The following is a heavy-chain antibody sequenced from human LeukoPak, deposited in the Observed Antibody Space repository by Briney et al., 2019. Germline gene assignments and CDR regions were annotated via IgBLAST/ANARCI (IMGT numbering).Heavy chain of an antibody. Sequence: PSETLSLTCAVSGGSISSSNWWSWVRQPPGKGLEWIGEIYHSGSTNYNPPLKSRVTISVDRSKNQFSLKLSSVTAADTAVYYCAREGSSGRYFDYWGQGTLVTVSS. CDR2: IYHSGST. V-gene: IGHV4-4*02. CDR1: GGSISSSNW. CDR3: AREGSSGRYFDY. J-gene: IGHJ4*02. D-gene: IGHD5-12*01.